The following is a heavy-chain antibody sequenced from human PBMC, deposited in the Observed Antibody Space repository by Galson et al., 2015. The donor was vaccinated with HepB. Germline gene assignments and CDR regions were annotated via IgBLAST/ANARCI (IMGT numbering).Heavy chain of an antibody. Sequence: SLRLSCAASGFTFSSYGMHWVRQAPGKGLEWVAFIRYDGSNKYYADSVKGRFTISRDNSKNTLYLQMNSLRAEDTAVYYRAKDEAYDSSGYYYVEDYYYYGMDVWGQGTTVTVSS. CDR2: IRYDGSNK. D-gene: IGHD3-22*01. CDR3: AKDEAYDSSGYYYVEDYYYYGMDV. J-gene: IGHJ6*02. CDR1: GFTFSSYG. V-gene: IGHV3-30*02.